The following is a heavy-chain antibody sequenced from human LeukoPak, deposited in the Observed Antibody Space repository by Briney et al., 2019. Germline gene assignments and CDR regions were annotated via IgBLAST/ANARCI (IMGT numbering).Heavy chain of an antibody. CDR1: GFTFSGSA. CDR3: TRQSDLSWFDP. CDR2: IRSKANSYAT. Sequence: GGSLRLSCAASGFTFSGSAMHWVRQASGKGLEWVGRIRSKANSYATAYAASVKGRFTISRDDSKNTAYLQMNSLKTEDTAVYYCTRQSDLSWFDPWGQGTPVTVSS. V-gene: IGHV3-73*01. D-gene: IGHD2-21*02. J-gene: IGHJ5*02.